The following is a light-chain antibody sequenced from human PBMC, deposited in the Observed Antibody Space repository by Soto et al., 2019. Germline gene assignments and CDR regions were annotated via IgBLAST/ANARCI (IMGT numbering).Light chain of an antibody. CDR1: QSVTITN. CDR2: GAS. V-gene: IGKV3-20*01. J-gene: IGKJ1*01. CDR3: QQYGSSPWT. Sequence: EIVMTQSPATLSVSPGERATLSCRATQSVTITNLAWYQQKPGQPPRLXIYGASSRATGIPDRFSGSGSGTDLTITISRLEPEDCEVYDGQQYGSSPWTFGQGTKVDIK.